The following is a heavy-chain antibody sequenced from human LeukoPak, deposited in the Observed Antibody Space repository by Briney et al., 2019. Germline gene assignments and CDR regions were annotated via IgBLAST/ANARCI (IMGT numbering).Heavy chain of an antibody. CDR2: IDTNTGNP. CDR3: ARDGNWYFDY. CDR1: GYAFSSKV. V-gene: IGHV7-4-1*02. Sequence: ASVKFSCKASGYAFSSKVMNWVRQAPGQGLEWMGWIDTNTGNPTYAQGFTGRFVFSLDHSVSTAFLQISSLKADDTAVYYCARDGNWYFDYWGRGTLVTVSS. J-gene: IGHJ4*02. D-gene: IGHD1-1*01.